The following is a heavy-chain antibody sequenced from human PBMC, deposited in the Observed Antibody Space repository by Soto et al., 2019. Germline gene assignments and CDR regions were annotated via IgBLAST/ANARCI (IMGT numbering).Heavy chain of an antibody. J-gene: IGHJ5*02. CDR3: ARDGDPQSAFWSGPLGGGRFDP. CDR1: GGTFGNSA. V-gene: IGHV1-69*12. Sequence: QVQLVQSGAEVKKPGSSVNVSCKTSGGTFGNSAVTWVRQAPGQGLEWLGGIVPMFGTANYAQKFQGRVTITATESTITAYMELNSLKTDDTAVYYCARDGDPQSAFWSGPLGGGRFDPWGQGTLVTVSS. D-gene: IGHD3-3*01. CDR2: IVPMFGTA.